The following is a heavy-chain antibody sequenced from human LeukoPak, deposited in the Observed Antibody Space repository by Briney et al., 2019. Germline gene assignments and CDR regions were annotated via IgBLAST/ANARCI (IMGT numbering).Heavy chain of an antibody. J-gene: IGHJ4*02. CDR2: ISWNSGSI. CDR3: AKDIFAYGSGSYVDY. D-gene: IGHD3-10*01. Sequence: GGSLRLSCAASGFTFDDYAMHWVRQAPGKGLEWVSGISWNSGSIGYADSVKGRFTISRDNAKNSLHLQMNSLRAEDTALYYCAKDIFAYGSGSYVDYWGQGTLVTVSS. V-gene: IGHV3-9*01. CDR1: GFTFDDYA.